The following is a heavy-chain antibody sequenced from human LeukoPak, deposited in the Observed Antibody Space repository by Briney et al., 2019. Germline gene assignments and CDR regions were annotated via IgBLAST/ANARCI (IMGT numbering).Heavy chain of an antibody. CDR1: GFTFSNYE. CDR2: ISSSGTII. V-gene: IGHV3-48*03. CDR3: ASFPPYLVRTDAFDI. Sequence: GGSLRLSCSASGFTFSNYEMHWVRQAPGKGLEWVSYISSSGTIIYYADSVKGRFTISRDNAKNSLYLQMNSLRAEDTAVYYCASFPPYLVRTDAFDIWGQGTMVTVSS. D-gene: IGHD3-10*01. J-gene: IGHJ3*02.